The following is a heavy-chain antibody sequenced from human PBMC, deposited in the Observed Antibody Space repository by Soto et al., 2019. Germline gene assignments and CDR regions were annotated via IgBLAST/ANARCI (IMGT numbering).Heavy chain of an antibody. J-gene: IGHJ4*02. CDR3: ARVPYDTTGYYAF. CDR1: GFTFTTYY. D-gene: IGHD3-22*01. V-gene: IGHV1-46*01. CDR2: IDPSGGST. Sequence: QVRLVQSGAEVKKPGASVSISCKTSGFTFTTYYRHWVRQAPGQGLEWMGMIDPSGGSTTYAQKFQGRITMTSDMSTSTVYMELSSLRSEDTAVYYCARVPYDTTGYYAFWGQGTLVTVSS.